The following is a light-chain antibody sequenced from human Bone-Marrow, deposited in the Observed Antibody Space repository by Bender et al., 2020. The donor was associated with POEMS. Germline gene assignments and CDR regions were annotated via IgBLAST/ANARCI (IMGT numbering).Light chain of an antibody. J-gene: IGLJ3*02. CDR2: GND. CDR3: CSYVGRSIWV. CDR1: SSNIGGNA. Sequence: QSVLTQPPSASGTPGQRVTISCSGSSSNIGGNAVNWWQQLPGTAPKLLIYGNDQRPSGVPDRFSGSKSGTSASLAISGLQSEDEADYYCCSYVGRSIWVFGGGTKVTVL. V-gene: IGLV1-44*01.